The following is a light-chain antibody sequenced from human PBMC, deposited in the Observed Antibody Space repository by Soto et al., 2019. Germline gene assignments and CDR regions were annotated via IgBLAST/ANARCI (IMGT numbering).Light chain of an antibody. Sequence: EIAMTQSPATLSVSLWERATLSCRASQYISNNLAWYQQRPGQAPSLLIYGASTRATGVPARFSGSGSGTDFLISISGLQSEDSAVYYCQQYNHWSSITFGQGTRLEIK. CDR3: QQYNHWSSIT. V-gene: IGKV3-15*01. CDR2: GAS. CDR1: QYISNN. J-gene: IGKJ5*01.